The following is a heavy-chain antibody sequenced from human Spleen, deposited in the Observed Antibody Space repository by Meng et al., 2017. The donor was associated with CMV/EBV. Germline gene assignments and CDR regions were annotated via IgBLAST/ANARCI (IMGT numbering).Heavy chain of an antibody. J-gene: IGHJ5*02. CDR3: ARDMTTIRGERVNWFDP. CDR2: IKPIDGST. V-gene: IGHV1-46*01. Sequence: YTFTNNYIHWVRLAPGQGLEWMGIIKPIDGSTTYAQKFQGRVTMTRDTSTRTVYMELSSLRSDDAAVYCCARDMTTIRGERVNWFDPWGQGTLVTVSS. D-gene: IGHD4-11*01. CDR1: YTFTNNY.